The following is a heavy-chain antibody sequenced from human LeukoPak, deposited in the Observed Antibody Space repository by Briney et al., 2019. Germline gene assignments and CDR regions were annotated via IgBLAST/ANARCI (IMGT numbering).Heavy chain of an antibody. CDR3: ARESPGYCSGGSCYSGDDAFDI. D-gene: IGHD2-15*01. CDR2: IIPIFGTA. Sequence: SVKVSCKASGGTFSSYAISWVRQAPGQGLEWMGGIIPIFGTANYAQKFQGRVTITADESTSTAYMELSSLRSEDTAVYYCARESPGYCSGGSCYSGDDAFDIWGQGTMVTVSS. V-gene: IGHV1-69*13. J-gene: IGHJ3*02. CDR1: GGTFSSYA.